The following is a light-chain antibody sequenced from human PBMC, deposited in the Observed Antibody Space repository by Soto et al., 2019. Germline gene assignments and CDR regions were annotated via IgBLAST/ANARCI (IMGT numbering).Light chain of an antibody. CDR2: RNN. Sequence: QSVLTQPPSASGTPGQRVTISCSGSSSNIGSNYVYWYQQLPGTAPKLLIYRNNQRPAGVPDRFSGSKSGTSASLAISGLRSEDEADYHCAVWDHSLSGYVLGTGTKVTVL. J-gene: IGLJ1*01. CDR3: AVWDHSLSGYV. V-gene: IGLV1-47*01. CDR1: SSNIGSNY.